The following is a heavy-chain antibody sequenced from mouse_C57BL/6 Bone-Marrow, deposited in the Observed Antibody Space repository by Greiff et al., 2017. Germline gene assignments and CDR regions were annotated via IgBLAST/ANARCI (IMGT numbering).Heavy chain of an antibody. Sequence: VQLKQSGPVLVKPGASVKMSCKASGYTFTDYYMNWVKQSHGKSLEWIGVINPYNGGTSYNQKFKGKATLTVDKSSSTAYMELNSLTSEDSAVYYCARADYSNPNAMDYWGQGTSVTVSS. CDR2: INPYNGGT. CDR1: GYTFTDYY. J-gene: IGHJ4*01. D-gene: IGHD2-5*01. CDR3: ARADYSNPNAMDY. V-gene: IGHV1-19*01.